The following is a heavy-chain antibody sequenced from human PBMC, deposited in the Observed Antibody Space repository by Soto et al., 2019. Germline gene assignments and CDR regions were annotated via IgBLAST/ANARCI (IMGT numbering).Heavy chain of an antibody. J-gene: IGHJ6*02. V-gene: IGHV1-18*01. CDR3: AREGPAPYYYGMDV. CDR2: ISAYNGNT. CDR1: GYSFTTYG. Sequence: QVQLVQSGGEVKKPGASVKVSCKTSGYSFTTYGISWVRQAPGQGLEWMGWISAYNGNTNYAQKHQDRVTMTTDTSTSTAYLALTTLRSDDTAVYYCAREGPAPYYYGMDVWGQGSTVSVSS.